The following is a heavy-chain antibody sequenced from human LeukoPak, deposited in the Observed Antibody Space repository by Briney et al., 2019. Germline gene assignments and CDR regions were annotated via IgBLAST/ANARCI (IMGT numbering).Heavy chain of an antibody. Sequence: GGSLRLSCAASGFTFSSYGMHWVRQAPGKGLEWVAVISYDGSNKYYADPVKGRFTISRDNSKNTLYLQMNSLRAEDTAVYYCAKDGDIVATMENGGYFDYWGQGTLVTVSS. J-gene: IGHJ4*02. CDR2: ISYDGSNK. V-gene: IGHV3-30*18. D-gene: IGHD5-12*01. CDR3: AKDGDIVATMENGGYFDY. CDR1: GFTFSSYG.